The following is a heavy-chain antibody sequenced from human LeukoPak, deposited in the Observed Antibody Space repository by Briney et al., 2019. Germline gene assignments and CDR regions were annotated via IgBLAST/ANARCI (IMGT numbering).Heavy chain of an antibody. CDR2: INPNSGGT. V-gene: IGHV1-2*04. J-gene: IGHJ4*02. Sequence: GAPVKVSCKASGYTFTDYYIQWVRQAPGQGLEWLGWINPNSGGTKYAQKSQDWVTMTRDTSINIAYLELSRLKFEDTAGYYCVRGGDTDYWGQGTLVTVSS. CDR3: VRGGDTDY. D-gene: IGHD2-21*02. CDR1: GYTFTDYY.